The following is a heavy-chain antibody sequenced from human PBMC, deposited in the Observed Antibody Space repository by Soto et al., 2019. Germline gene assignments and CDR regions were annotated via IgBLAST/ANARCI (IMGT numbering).Heavy chain of an antibody. CDR2: ISRSGNST. Sequence: TGGSLRLSCAVSGLSFSSYAMTWVRPSPGKGLEWVSSISRSGNSTYSADSVRGRFTISRDNSKNTLYLQMDSLRAEDTAVYYCAKDAKILDWLPTSYYFDFWGQGTLVTVSS. CDR3: AKDAKILDWLPTSYYFDF. CDR1: GLSFSSYA. J-gene: IGHJ4*02. V-gene: IGHV3-23*01. D-gene: IGHD3-9*01.